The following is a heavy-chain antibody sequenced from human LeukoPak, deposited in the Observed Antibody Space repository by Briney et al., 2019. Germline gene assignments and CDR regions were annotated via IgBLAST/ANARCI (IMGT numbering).Heavy chain of an antibody. Sequence: GGSLRLSCAASGFTFSSYGMHWVRQAPGKGLEWVAVISYDGSNKYYADSVKGRFTISRDNSKNTLYLQMNSLRAEDTAVYYCARGGDIVVVVAAYLFDYWGQGTLVTVSS. CDR3: ARGGDIVVVVAAYLFDY. D-gene: IGHD2-15*01. V-gene: IGHV3-30*03. CDR2: ISYDGSNK. J-gene: IGHJ4*02. CDR1: GFTFSSYG.